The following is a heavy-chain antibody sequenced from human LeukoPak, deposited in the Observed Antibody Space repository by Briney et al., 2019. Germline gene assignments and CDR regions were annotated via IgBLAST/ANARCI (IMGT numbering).Heavy chain of an antibody. CDR1: GGSISSYY. J-gene: IGHJ3*02. Sequence: SETLSLTCTVSGGSISSYYWSWIRQPPGKGLEWIGYIYYSGSTSYNPSLKSRVTISVDTSKKQFSLKLSSVTAADTAFYYCARYVVSYPHDAFDIWGQGTMVTVSS. CDR2: IYYSGST. CDR3: ARYVVSYPHDAFDI. D-gene: IGHD1-26*01. V-gene: IGHV4-59*01.